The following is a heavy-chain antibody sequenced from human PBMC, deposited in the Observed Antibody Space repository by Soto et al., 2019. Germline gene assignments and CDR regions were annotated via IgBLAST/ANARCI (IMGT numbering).Heavy chain of an antibody. CDR3: AREVRDTSGYYHFDY. V-gene: IGHV3-23*01. Sequence: SGGSLRLSCAASGFTFISYAMSWVRQTPGKGLGWVSVISGSGGTIYYADSVKGRFAISRDNFKDTLYLQMDSLGAEDTAVYYCAREVRDTSGYYHFDYWGQGTLATSPQ. J-gene: IGHJ4*02. D-gene: IGHD3-22*01. CDR2: ISGSGGTI. CDR1: GFTFISYA.